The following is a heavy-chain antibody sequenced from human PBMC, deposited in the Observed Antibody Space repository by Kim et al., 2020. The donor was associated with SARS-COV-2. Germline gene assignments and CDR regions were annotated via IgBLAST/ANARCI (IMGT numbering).Heavy chain of an antibody. D-gene: IGHD3-16*01. V-gene: IGHV3-9*01. CDR3: ALSPYGGTDY. CDR1: GFTFDDYA. Sequence: GGSLRLSCAASGFTFDDYAMHWVRQAPGKGLEWVSGISWNSGSIGYADSVKGRFTISRDNAKNSLYLQMNSLRAEDTALYYCALSPYGGTDYWGQGTLVTVSS. J-gene: IGHJ4*02. CDR2: ISWNSGSI.